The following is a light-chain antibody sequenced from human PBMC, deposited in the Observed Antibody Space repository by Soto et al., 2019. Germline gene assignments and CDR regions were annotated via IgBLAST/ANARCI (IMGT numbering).Light chain of an antibody. V-gene: IGLV2-14*01. Sequence: QSVLTQPASVSGSPGQSIAISCTGTSSDVGGYNYVSWYQQHPVKAPKLVIYEVSNRPSGVSNRFSGSKSGNTASLTISGLQAEDEADYYCSSYTSSSIYVFGTGTKVTVL. CDR1: SSDVGGYNY. J-gene: IGLJ1*01. CDR2: EVS. CDR3: SSYTSSSIYV.